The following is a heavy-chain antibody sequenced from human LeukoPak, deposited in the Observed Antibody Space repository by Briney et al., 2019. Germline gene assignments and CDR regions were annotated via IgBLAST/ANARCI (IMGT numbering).Heavy chain of an antibody. Sequence: SVKVSCKASGGTFSSYAISWVRQAPGQGLEWMGGIIPIFGTANYAQKFQGRVTITADESTSTAYTELSSLRSEDTAVYYCARDLGSSGWYQRGLDYWGQGTLVTVSS. D-gene: IGHD6-19*01. CDR3: ARDLGSSGWYQRGLDY. CDR1: GGTFSSYA. J-gene: IGHJ4*02. V-gene: IGHV1-69*13. CDR2: IIPIFGTA.